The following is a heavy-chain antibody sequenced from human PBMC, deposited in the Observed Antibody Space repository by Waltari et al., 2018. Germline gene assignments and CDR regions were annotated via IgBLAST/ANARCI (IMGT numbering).Heavy chain of an antibody. CDR2: IYHSGGT. V-gene: IGHV4-38-2*01. CDR1: GYSISSGYY. CDR3: ARVEMATIKY. D-gene: IGHD5-12*01. J-gene: IGHJ4*02. Sequence: QVQLQESGPGLVKPSETLSLTCAVSGYSISSGYYWGWIRQPPGKGLEWIGSIYHSGGTYYNPSLKSRVTISVDTSKNQFSLKLSSVTAADTAVYYCARVEMATIKYWGQGTLVTVSS.